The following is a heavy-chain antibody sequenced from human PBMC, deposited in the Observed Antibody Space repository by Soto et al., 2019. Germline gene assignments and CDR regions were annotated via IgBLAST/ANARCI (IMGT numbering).Heavy chain of an antibody. CDR1: GGSISSYY. CDR3: ARGTGYYDSSGLYYFDY. D-gene: IGHD3-22*01. CDR2: IYYSGST. V-gene: IGHV4-59*01. Sequence: SETLSLTCTVSGGSISSYYWSWIRQPPGKGLEWIGYIYYSGSTDYNPSLKSRVTISVDTSKNQFSLKLSSVTAADTAVYYCARGTGYYDSSGLYYFDYWGQGTLVTVSS. J-gene: IGHJ4*02.